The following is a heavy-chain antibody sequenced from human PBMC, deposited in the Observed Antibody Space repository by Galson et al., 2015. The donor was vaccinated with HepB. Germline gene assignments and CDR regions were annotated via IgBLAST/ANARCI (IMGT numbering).Heavy chain of an antibody. CDR2: IKSKADGGTT. Sequence: SLRLSCAASGFTLSNAWMNWVRQAPGQGLEWVGRIKSKADGGTTEYIAPVKDRFIISRDDSKDTLYLQMHILKTEDTAVYYFTTVMWYGPRCWGQGTLVTFSP. D-gene: IGHD2-15*01. J-gene: IGHJ4*02. CDR3: TTVMWYGPRC. V-gene: IGHV3-15*07. CDR1: GFTLSNAW.